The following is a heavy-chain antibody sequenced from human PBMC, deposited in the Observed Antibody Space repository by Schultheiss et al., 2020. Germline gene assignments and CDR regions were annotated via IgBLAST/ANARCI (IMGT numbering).Heavy chain of an antibody. D-gene: IGHD7-27*01. J-gene: IGHJ5*02. CDR1: GGSISSSSYY. CDR2: IYYSGST. Sequence: SQTLSLTCTVSGGSISSSSYYWGWIRQPPGKGLEWIGSIYYSGSTNYNPSLKSRVTISVDTSKNQFSLKLSSVTAAGTAVYYCARGGLTANWFDPWGQGTLVIVSS. V-gene: IGHV4-39*07. CDR3: ARGGLTANWFDP.